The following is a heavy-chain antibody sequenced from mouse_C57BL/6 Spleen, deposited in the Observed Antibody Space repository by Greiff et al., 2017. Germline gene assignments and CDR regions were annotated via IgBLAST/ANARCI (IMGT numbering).Heavy chain of an antibody. V-gene: IGHV1-82*01. D-gene: IGHD3-1*01. CDR2: IYPGDGDT. Sequence: QVQLQQSGPELVKPGASVKISCKASGYAFSSSWMNWVKQRPGKGLEWIGRIYPGDGDTNYNGKFKGKATLTADQSSSAAYMQLSSLTSEDSAVSFCARSGLRGAMDYWGQGTSVTVSS. CDR1: GYAFSSSW. CDR3: ARSGLRGAMDY. J-gene: IGHJ4*01.